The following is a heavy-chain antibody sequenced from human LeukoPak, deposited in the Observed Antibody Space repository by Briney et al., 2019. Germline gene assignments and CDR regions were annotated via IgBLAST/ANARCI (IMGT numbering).Heavy chain of an antibody. D-gene: IGHD1-26*01. CDR1: GFTFSTYW. J-gene: IGHJ4*02. Sequence: GGSLRLSCSASGFTFSTYWMSWVRQAPGKGLEWVANMRRDGNEIYYLDSVRGRFTISRDNAKNTLYLQMNSLRAEDTAVYYCARRVGGGAPYYFDYWGQGTLVTVSS. CDR2: MRRDGNEI. V-gene: IGHV3-7*01. CDR3: ARRVGGGAPYYFDY.